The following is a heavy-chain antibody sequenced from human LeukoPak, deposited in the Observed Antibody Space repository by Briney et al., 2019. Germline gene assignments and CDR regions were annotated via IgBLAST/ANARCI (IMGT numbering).Heavy chain of an antibody. CDR2: TYYRSRWYI. Sequence: SQTLSLTCAISGDSVSSNIAGWNWIRQSPSRGLEWLGRTYYRSRWYIDYAASVKSRLTINPDTSKNQCSLQLNSVTPEHTGVYYGTRDHDGMGVWGQGTTGTVS. CDR3: TRDHDGMGV. V-gene: IGHV6-1*01. J-gene: IGHJ6*02. CDR1: GDSVSSNIAG.